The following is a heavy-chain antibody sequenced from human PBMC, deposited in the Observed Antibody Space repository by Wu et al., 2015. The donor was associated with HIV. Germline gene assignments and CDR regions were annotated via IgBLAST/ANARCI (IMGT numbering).Heavy chain of an antibody. CDR3: ATGPACSGGYCYSVPFDN. D-gene: IGHD2-15*01. CDR1: GGTFSSYA. CDR2: IIPIFDTA. Sequence: QVQLVQSGAEVKKPGSSVKVSCRASGGTFSSYAINWVRQAPGQGLEWMGGIIPIFDTANYAQKFQGRVTITAEESTSTAYMELSSLRSEDSSVYYCATGPACSGGYCYSVPFDNWGQGTLVHRLL. V-gene: IGHV1-69*12. J-gene: IGHJ4*02.